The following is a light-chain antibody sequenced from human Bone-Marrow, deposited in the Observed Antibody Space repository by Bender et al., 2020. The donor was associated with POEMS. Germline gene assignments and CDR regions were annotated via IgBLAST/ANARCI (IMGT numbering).Light chain of an antibody. CDR1: SSDVAVYNF. CDR3: SSYAGSNNFV. V-gene: IGLV2-14*01. CDR2: DVN. Sequence: QTALTQPASVSGSPGQSITISCTGTSSDVAVYNFVSWYQQHPGKAPKLMIYDVNNRPSGVSNRFSGSKSGNTASLTISGLQAEDEADYYCSSYAGSNNFVFGGGTKLTVL. J-gene: IGLJ2*01.